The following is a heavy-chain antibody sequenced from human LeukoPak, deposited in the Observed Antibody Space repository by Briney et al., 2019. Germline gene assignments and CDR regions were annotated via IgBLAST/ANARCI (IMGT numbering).Heavy chain of an antibody. D-gene: IGHD4-17*01. CDR3: AKIDYGDSHLFDY. CDR2: IRYDGSNK. Sequence: GSLILSCAASGFTFSSYGMHWVRQAPGKGLEWVAFIRYDGSNKYYADSVKGRFTISRDNSKNTLYLQMNSLRAEDTAVYYCAKIDYGDSHLFDYWGQGTLVTVSS. J-gene: IGHJ4*02. V-gene: IGHV3-30*02. CDR1: GFTFSSYG.